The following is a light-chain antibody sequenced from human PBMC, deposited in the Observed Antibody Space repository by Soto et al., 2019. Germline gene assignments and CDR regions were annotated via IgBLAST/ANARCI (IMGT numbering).Light chain of an antibody. J-gene: IGLJ1*01. V-gene: IGLV1-40*01. CDR3: QSYDRSLSGSF. CDR2: RNT. Sequence: QSVLTQPPSASGTPGQRVTFSCSGSSSNIGGNTVSWFQHLPRTAPKLLIYRNTYRPSGVPDRFSGSRSATSASLTITGLQAEDEADYYCQSYDRSLSGSFFGTGTKLTVL. CDR1: SSNIGGNT.